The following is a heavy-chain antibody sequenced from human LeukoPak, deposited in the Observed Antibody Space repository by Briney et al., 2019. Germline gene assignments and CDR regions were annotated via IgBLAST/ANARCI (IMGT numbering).Heavy chain of an antibody. CDR3: AKGLLYSSSWYGYGNDAFDI. CDR2: ISWNSGSI. D-gene: IGHD6-13*01. CDR1: GFTFDDYA. Sequence: GGSLRLSCAASGFTFDDYAMHWVRQAPGKGLEWVSGISWNSGSIGYADSVKGRFTISRDNAKNSLYLQMNSLRAEDTALYYCAKGLLYSSSWYGYGNDAFDIWGQGTMVTVSS. V-gene: IGHV3-9*01. J-gene: IGHJ3*02.